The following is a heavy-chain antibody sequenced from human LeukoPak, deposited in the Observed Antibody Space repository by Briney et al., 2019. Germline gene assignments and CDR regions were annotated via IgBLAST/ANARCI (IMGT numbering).Heavy chain of an antibody. Sequence: PGGSLRLSCAASGFNFRSYVMTWVRQAPGKGLEWVSAIGAFGDSTYYADSVKGRFTISRGNSKDTLYLQMSSLTVEDTAVYYCAKDKTVGGAGTTMADYWGQGTLVTVSS. V-gene: IGHV3-23*01. J-gene: IGHJ4*02. CDR3: AKDKTVGGAGTTMADY. D-gene: IGHD1-1*01. CDR2: IGAFGDST. CDR1: GFNFRSYV.